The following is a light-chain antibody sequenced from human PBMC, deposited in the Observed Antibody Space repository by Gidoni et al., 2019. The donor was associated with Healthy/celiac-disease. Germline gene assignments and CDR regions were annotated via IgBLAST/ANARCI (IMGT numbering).Light chain of an antibody. CDR2: KAS. Sequence: DIQMTQSPSTLSASVGDRVTITCRASQSISSWLAWYQQKPGKAPKLLIYKASSLESGVTSRFSGSGSGTEFTLTISSLQPDDFATYYCQQYNSYSWTFGQXTKVEIK. CDR1: QSISSW. J-gene: IGKJ1*01. V-gene: IGKV1-5*03. CDR3: QQYNSYSWT.